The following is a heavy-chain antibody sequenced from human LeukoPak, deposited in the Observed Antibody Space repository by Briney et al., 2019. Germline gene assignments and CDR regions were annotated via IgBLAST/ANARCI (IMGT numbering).Heavy chain of an antibody. CDR2: ISYDGSNE. CDR1: GFIFSNYG. D-gene: IGHD1-26*01. CDR3: AKDQGPTLGAQGY. J-gene: IGHJ4*02. V-gene: IGHV3-30*18. Sequence: GRSLRLSCAASGFIFSNYGMHWVRQVPGKGLEWVAVISYDGSNEYYADSVKGRFTISRDNSKNTLYLQMNSLRAEDTAVYYCAKDQGPTLGAQGYWGQGTLVTVSS.